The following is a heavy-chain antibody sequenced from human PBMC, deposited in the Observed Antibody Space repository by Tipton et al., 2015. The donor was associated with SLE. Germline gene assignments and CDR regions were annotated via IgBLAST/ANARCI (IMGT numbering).Heavy chain of an antibody. Sequence: SLRLSCAASGFSFDDYAMHWVRQAPGKGLEWVSGISWNSDTIAYADSVKGRITISRDNAKNSLYLQMDSLRAEDTAVYYCARASTSLFDYWGQGTLVTVSS. V-gene: IGHV3-9*01. J-gene: IGHJ4*02. CDR3: ARASTSLFDY. D-gene: IGHD1-1*01. CDR1: GFSFDDYA. CDR2: ISWNSDTI.